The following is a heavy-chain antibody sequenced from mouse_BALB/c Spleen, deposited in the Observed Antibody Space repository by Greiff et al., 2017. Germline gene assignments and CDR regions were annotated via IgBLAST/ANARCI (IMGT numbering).Heavy chain of an antibody. CDR1: GYAFTNYL. J-gene: IGHJ2*01. V-gene: IGHV1-54*01. CDR3: AREGEYYFDY. Sequence: QVQLQQSGAELVRPGTSVKVSCKASGYAFTNYLIEWVKQRPGQGLEWIGVINPGSGGTNYNEKFKGKATLTADKSSSTAYMQLSSLTSDDSAVYFCAREGEYYFDYWGQGTTLTVSS. CDR2: INPGSGGT.